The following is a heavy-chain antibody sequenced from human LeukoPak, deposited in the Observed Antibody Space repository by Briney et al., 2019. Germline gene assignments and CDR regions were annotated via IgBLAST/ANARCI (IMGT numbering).Heavy chain of an antibody. CDR1: GFTFSSYA. CDR2: ISGSGGST. V-gene: IGHV3-23*01. CDR3: ASSPPYCSGGSCYFDY. Sequence: GGSLRLSCAASGFTFSSYAMSWVRQAPGKGLEWVSAISGSGGSTYYADSVKGRFTISRDNSKKTLYLQMNSLRAEDTAEYYCASSPPYCSGGSCYFDYWGQGTLVTVSS. D-gene: IGHD2-15*01. J-gene: IGHJ4*02.